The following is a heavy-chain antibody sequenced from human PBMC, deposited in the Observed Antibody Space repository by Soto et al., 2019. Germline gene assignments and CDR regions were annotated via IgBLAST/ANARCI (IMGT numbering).Heavy chain of an antibody. D-gene: IGHD4-4*01. J-gene: IGHJ5*02. Sequence: QVQLVQSGAEVKKPGSSVKVSCKASGGTFSTYTITWVRQAPGQGLEWMGRIIPIIGIINYAQKFQGRVTISGDKFTGTAYMELTGLRSEDTAVYYCAGDPDSHYNDSHASSYPWGQGTLVTVSS. CDR1: GGTFSTYT. CDR2: IIPIIGII. CDR3: AGDPDSHYNDSHASSYP. V-gene: IGHV1-69*08.